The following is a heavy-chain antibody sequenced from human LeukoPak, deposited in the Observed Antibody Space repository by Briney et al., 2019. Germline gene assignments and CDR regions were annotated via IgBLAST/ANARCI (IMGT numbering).Heavy chain of an antibody. D-gene: IGHD3-3*01. CDR2: INHSGST. CDR3: ARGRYDFWSGYYGWFDP. CDR1: GGSSSGYY. Sequence: SETLSLTCAVYGGSSSGYYWSWIRQPPGKGLEWIGEINHSGSTNYNPSLKSRVTISVDTSKNQFSLKLSSVTAADTAVYYCARGRYDFWSGYYGWFDPWGQGTLVTVSS. V-gene: IGHV4-34*01. J-gene: IGHJ5*02.